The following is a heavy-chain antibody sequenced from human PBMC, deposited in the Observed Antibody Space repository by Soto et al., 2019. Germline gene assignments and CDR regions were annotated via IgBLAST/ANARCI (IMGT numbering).Heavy chain of an antibody. D-gene: IGHD3-22*01. CDR2: IYSGGSS. Sequence: GGSLRLSCAASGFTVSNSYMTWVRQAPGKGLEWVSFIYSGGSSYYSDSVKGRFTISRDNSKNTLYLQMYSLRVEDTAVYYCARDGWDEYESGGFYHWGQGTLVTVSS. J-gene: IGHJ4*02. V-gene: IGHV3-53*01. CDR3: ARDGWDEYESGGFYH. CDR1: GFTVSNSY.